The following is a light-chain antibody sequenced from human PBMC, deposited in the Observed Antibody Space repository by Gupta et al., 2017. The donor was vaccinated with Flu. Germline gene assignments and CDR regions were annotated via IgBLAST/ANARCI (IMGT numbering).Light chain of an antibody. CDR2: EVN. V-gene: IGLV2-14*01. CDR3: TSYTSSGTLYV. Sequence: IAISCTGTSSDVGGYNHVSWYQHHPGKAPKLMIYEVNNRPSGVSDRFSGAKSGDTASLTISGLQAEDEADYFCTSYTSSGTLYVFGTGTKATVL. J-gene: IGLJ1*01. CDR1: SSDVGGYNH.